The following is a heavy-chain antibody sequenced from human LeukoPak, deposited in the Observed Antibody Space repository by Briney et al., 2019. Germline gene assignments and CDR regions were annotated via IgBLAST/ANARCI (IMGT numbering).Heavy chain of an antibody. CDR3: GRHWGGNRNYYYFLDV. J-gene: IGHJ6*03. V-gene: IGHV4-39*01. CDR1: GGSISSTSYY. CDR2: VYSGGST. D-gene: IGHD3-16*01. Sequence: PSETLSLTCFVSGGSISSTSYYWGWIRQPPGRGLEWIGTVYSGGSTYYNQSLKSRATIFVDASKNQFSLRLTSVTAADTAVYYCGRHWGGNRNYYYFLDVWGKGTTVTVSS.